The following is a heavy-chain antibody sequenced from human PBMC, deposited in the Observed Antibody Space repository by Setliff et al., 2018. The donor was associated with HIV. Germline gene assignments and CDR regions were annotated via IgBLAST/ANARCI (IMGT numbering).Heavy chain of an antibody. J-gene: IGHJ3*02. V-gene: IGHV1-46*01. CDR2: INPTGGST. Sequence: WPSVKVSCKPSGYSFTNHYMHWVRQAPGQGLEWMGVINPTGGSTRNTQKFQGRVAMTRDTSTSTVYMELSSLRSEDTAVYYCASAGAWQRNALDIWGQGTMVTVSS. D-gene: IGHD5-12*01. CDR3: ASAGAWQRNALDI. CDR1: GYSFTNHY.